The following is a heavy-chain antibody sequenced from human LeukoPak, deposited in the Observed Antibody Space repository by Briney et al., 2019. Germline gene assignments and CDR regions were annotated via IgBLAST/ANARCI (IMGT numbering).Heavy chain of an antibody. CDR2: IYYSGST. D-gene: IGHD4-17*01. V-gene: IGHV4-30-4*08. CDR1: GGSISSGDYY. CDR3: ARGGTTVTTLNWFDP. Sequence: PSQTPSLTCTVSGGSISSGDYYWSWIRQPPGKGLEWIGYIYYSGSTYYNPSLKSRVTISVDTSKNQFSLKLSSVTAADTAVYYCARGGTTVTTLNWFDPWAREPWSPSPQ. J-gene: IGHJ5*02.